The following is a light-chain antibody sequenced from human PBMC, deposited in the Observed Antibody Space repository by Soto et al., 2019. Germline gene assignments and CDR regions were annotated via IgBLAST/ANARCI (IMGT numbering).Light chain of an antibody. CDR2: DAS. J-gene: IGKJ5*01. CDR3: QQRSNWVT. V-gene: IGKV3-11*01. Sequence: TQSRSTLSASVLYTFTFTCRSSQSVSSHLAWYQQKPGQAPRLLIYDASNRATGIPARFSGSGSGTDFTLTISSLEPEDFAVYYCQQRSNWVTFGQGTRLE. CDR1: QSVSSH.